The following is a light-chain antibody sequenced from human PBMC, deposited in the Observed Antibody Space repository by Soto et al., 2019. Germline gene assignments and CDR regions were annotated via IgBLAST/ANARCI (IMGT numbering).Light chain of an antibody. Sequence: QCLLTQTASVSGSPGQSSTISCTGTISDVGGYNYVSWYQQHPGKAPKLMIYEVSNRPSGVSNRFSGSKYGHTASLTISGLQSEDEADYFCPSYTSSTTLDVFGTGTKVTVL. CDR3: PSYTSSTTLDV. CDR2: EVS. CDR1: ISDVGGYNY. V-gene: IGLV2-14*01. J-gene: IGLJ1*01.